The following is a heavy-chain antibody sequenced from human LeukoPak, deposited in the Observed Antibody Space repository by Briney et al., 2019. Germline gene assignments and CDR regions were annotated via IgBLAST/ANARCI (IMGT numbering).Heavy chain of an antibody. Sequence: SETLSLTCAVYGGPFSGYYWSWIRQPPGKGLEWIGEINHSGSTNYNPSLKSRVTISVDTSKNQFSLKLSSVTAADTAVYYCARTLSSWAPAFDYWGQGTLVTVSS. D-gene: IGHD6-13*01. CDR1: GGPFSGYY. CDR2: INHSGST. V-gene: IGHV4-34*01. J-gene: IGHJ4*02. CDR3: ARTLSSWAPAFDY.